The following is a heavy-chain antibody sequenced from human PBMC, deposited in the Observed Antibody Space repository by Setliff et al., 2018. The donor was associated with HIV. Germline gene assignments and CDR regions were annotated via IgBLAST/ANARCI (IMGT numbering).Heavy chain of an antibody. CDR1: GFTFSTYS. D-gene: IGHD6-19*01. CDR3: TKNLYRSPWSPLDY. J-gene: IGHJ4*02. CDR2: IRYDDTYK. Sequence: GGSLRLSCAASGFTFSTYSMRWVRQAPGKGLEWVAFIRYDDTYKYYADSVKGRFTISRDNSKNTLYLQMNSLRAEDTAVYYCTKNLYRSPWSPLDYWGQGTLVTVSS. V-gene: IGHV3-30*02.